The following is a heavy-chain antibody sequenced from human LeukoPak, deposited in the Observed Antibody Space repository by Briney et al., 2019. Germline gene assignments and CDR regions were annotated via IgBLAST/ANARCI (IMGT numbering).Heavy chain of an antibody. Sequence: SETLSLTCTVSGGSISSSSYYWGCIRQPPGKGLECIGSIYYSGSTYYNPSLKSRVTISVDTSKNQFSLKLSSVTAADTAVYYCAREGYSYGYLDYWGQGTLVTVSS. J-gene: IGHJ4*02. D-gene: IGHD5-18*01. V-gene: IGHV4-39*02. CDR2: IYYSGST. CDR1: GGSISSSSYY. CDR3: AREGYSYGYLDY.